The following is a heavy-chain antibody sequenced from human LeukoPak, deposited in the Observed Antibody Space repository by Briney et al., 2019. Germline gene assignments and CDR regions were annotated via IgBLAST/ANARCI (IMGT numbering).Heavy chain of an antibody. CDR3: ARVDSSGYHEYFQH. J-gene: IGHJ1*01. Sequence: SVKVSCKASGGTFSSYAISWVRQAPGQGLEWMGGIIPIFGTANYAQKFQGRVTITRDTSASTAYMELSSLRSEDTAVYYCARVDSSGYHEYFQHWGQGTLVTVSS. CDR2: IIPIFGTA. D-gene: IGHD3-22*01. CDR1: GGTFSSYA. V-gene: IGHV1-69*05.